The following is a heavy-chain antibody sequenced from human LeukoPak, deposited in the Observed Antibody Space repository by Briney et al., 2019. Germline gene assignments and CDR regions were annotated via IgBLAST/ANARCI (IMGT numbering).Heavy chain of an antibody. D-gene: IGHD6-19*01. CDR1: GYTFTGYY. CDR2: INPNSGGT. Sequence: ASVKVSCKASGYTFTGYYMHWVRQAPGQGLEWMGWINPNSGGTNYAQKFQGRVTMTRDTSISTAYMELSRLRSDDTAVYYCAAGPGYSSGWYPTDYYYYMDVWGKGTTVTVSS. J-gene: IGHJ6*03. CDR3: AAGPGYSSGWYPTDYYYYMDV. V-gene: IGHV1-2*02.